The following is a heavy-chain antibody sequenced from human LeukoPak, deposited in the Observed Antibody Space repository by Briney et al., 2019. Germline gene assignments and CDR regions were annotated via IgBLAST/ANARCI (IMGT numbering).Heavy chain of an antibody. CDR1: GYTLTSYG. D-gene: IGHD4-17*01. CDR2: ISTQSGNT. J-gene: IGHJ4*02. V-gene: IGHV1-18*01. Sequence: ASVKVSCKASGYTLTSYGINWMRQAPGQGLEWMGWISTQSGNTNYAQKVQGRLTLTTDRSTNTAYMELRSLRSDDTAVHYCARGAYGDKWSQGTMVTVSS. CDR3: ARGAYGDK.